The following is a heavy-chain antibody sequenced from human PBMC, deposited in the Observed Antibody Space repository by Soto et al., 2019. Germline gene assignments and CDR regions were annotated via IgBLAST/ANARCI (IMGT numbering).Heavy chain of an antibody. CDR2: IDPSDSYT. Sequence: GESLKISCQGSGYSFTSYWISWVRQMPGKGLEWMGRIDPSDSYTNYSPSFQGHVTISADKSISTAYLQWSSLKASDTAMYYCARRDASVYYYGMDVWGQGTTVTVSS. J-gene: IGHJ6*02. CDR3: ARRDASVYYYGMDV. CDR1: GYSFTSYW. D-gene: IGHD3-16*01. V-gene: IGHV5-10-1*01.